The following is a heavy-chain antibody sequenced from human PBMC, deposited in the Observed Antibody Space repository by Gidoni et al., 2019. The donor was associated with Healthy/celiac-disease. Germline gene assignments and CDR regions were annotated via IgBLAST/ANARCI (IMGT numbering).Heavy chain of an antibody. V-gene: IGHV3-53*01. D-gene: IGHD6-19*01. J-gene: IGHJ6*02. CDR2: IYSGGRT. CDR1: GFTVSCNY. CDR3: ASGQWLYGYYYYGMDV. Sequence: EVQLVESGGGLIQPRGSLRLSCAASGFTVSCNYMSWVRQAPGKGLELVSVIYSGGRTYYADSVKRRFTISRDNYKNTLYLQMNSLRAEDTAVYYCASGQWLYGYYYYGMDVWGQGTTVTVSS.